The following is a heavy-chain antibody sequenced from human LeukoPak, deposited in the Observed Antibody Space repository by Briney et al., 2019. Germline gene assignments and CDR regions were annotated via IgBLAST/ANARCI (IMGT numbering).Heavy chain of an antibody. Sequence: ASVKVSCKASGYTFTSYYMRWVRQAPGQGLEWMGISNPSSGNTSYAQKFQGRVTMTRDISTSTVYMELSSLRSEDTAVYYCARGGEYDSSGYDAFDSWGQRTMVTASS. CDR2: SNPSSGNT. CDR3: ARGGEYDSSGYDAFDS. D-gene: IGHD3-22*01. V-gene: IGHV1-46*01. CDR1: GYTFTSYY. J-gene: IGHJ3*02.